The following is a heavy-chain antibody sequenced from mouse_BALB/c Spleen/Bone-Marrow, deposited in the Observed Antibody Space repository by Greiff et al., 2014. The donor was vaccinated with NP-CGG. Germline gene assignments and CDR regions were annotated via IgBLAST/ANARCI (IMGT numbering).Heavy chain of an antibody. D-gene: IGHD3-1*01. V-gene: IGHV7-3*02. Sequence: VQLKESGGGLVQPGGSLRLSCAASGFTFTDSYMSWVRQPPGKALEWLGFIRTTVGGYKSEYSASVKGRFTISRDNSQSIPYLQMNTLRAEDSATYYCARDSSGYVRFAYWGQGTLVTVSA. CDR2: IRTTVGGYKS. J-gene: IGHJ3*01. CDR3: ARDSSGYVRFAY. CDR1: GFTFTDSY.